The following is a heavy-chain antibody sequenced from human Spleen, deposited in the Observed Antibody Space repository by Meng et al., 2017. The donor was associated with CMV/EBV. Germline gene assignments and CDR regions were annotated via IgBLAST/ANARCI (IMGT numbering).Heavy chain of an antibody. Sequence: SETLSLTCTVPGGSISSSSYYWGWIRQPPGKGLEWIGHIHYSGSTYYNPFLKSRVTISEDTSKNQFSLMLTSLTAADTAVYYCARVYGDYGAYFDYWGQGTLVTVSS. V-gene: IGHV4-39*07. J-gene: IGHJ4*02. CDR2: IHYSGST. D-gene: IGHD4-17*01. CDR3: ARVYGDYGAYFDY. CDR1: GGSISSSSYY.